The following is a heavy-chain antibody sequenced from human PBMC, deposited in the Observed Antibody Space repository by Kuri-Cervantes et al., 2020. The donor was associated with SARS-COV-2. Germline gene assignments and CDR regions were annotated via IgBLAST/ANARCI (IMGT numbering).Heavy chain of an antibody. CDR1: GFSFSSYS. V-gene: IGHV3-21*01. Sequence: GESLKISCTTSGFSFSSYSMSWVRQAPERGLEWVSYISSSGSYKYYADSVKGRFTISRDNAKNSLYLQMNSLRAEDTAVYYCARAQNTYGSGSYVYFQHWGQGTLVTVSS. CDR3: ARAQNTYGSGSYVYFQH. J-gene: IGHJ1*01. D-gene: IGHD3-10*01. CDR2: ISSSGSYK.